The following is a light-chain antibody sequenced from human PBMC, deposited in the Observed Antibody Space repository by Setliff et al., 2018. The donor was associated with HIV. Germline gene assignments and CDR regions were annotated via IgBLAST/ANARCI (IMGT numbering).Light chain of an antibody. CDR2: AAS. CDR3: QQSYATPRT. Sequence: DIQMTQSPSSLSPSVGDRVTITCRASQTISNYLNWYQQKPGKAPKLLIYAASSLQSGVPSRFSGSKSGTDFTLTITNLQPEDFATYYFQQSYATPRTFGQGTKVDIK. V-gene: IGKV1-39*01. J-gene: IGKJ1*01. CDR1: QTISNY.